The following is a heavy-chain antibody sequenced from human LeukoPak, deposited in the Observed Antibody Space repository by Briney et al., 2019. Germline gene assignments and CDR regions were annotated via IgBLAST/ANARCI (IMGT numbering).Heavy chain of an antibody. Sequence: SETLSRTCTVSGGSISSYYWSWIRQPPGKGLEWIGYIYYSGSTNYNPSLKSRVTISVDTSKNQFSLKLSSVTAADTAVYYCVRDLAIYYDSSGYKPYWYFDLWGRGTLVTVSS. D-gene: IGHD3-22*01. CDR1: GGSISSYY. CDR3: VRDLAIYYDSSGYKPYWYFDL. J-gene: IGHJ2*01. CDR2: IYYSGST. V-gene: IGHV4-59*01.